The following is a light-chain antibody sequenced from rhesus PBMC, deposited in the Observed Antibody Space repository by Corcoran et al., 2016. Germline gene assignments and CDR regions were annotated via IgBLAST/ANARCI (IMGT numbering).Light chain of an antibody. CDR2: KAS. CDR3: QHNYGTPYS. V-gene: IGKV1-74*01. CDR1: ENANNY. Sequence: DIQMTQSPSSLSASVGDRVTITCRTSENANNYLNWYQQKPGKAPKLLIYKASTLQSGVPSRFSGSGSGTDYTFTISSLQSEDVATYYCQHNYGTPYSFGQGTKVEIK. J-gene: IGKJ2*01.